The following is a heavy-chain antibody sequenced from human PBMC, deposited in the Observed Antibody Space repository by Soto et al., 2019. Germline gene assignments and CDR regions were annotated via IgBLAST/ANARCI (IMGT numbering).Heavy chain of an antibody. V-gene: IGHV5-51*01. D-gene: IGHD3-9*01. CDR1: GYSFTSYW. J-gene: IGHJ4*02. Sequence: PGESLKISCKGSGYSFTSYWIGWVRQMPGKGLEWMGIIYPGDSDTRYSPSFQGQVTISADKSISTAYLQWSSLKASDTAMYYCARLQTPTYYDILTGFSLDYWGQGTLVTVSS. CDR3: ARLQTPTYYDILTGFSLDY. CDR2: IYPGDSDT.